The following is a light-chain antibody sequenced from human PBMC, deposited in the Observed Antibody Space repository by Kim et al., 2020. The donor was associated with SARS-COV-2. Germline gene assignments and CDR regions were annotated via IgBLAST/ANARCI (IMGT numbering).Light chain of an antibody. CDR1: QSVSSN. CDR2: GGS. CDR3: QQYNSWLYT. J-gene: IGKJ2*01. Sequence: VSPGERATLSCRASQSVSSNLAWYQQKPGQPPRLLIYGGSTRATGIAARFSGSGSGTEFTLTISSLQSEDFAVYYCQQYNSWLYTFGQGTKLEIK. V-gene: IGKV3-15*01.